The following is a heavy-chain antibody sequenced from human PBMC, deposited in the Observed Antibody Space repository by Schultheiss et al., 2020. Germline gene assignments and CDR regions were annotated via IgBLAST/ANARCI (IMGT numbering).Heavy chain of an antibody. Sequence: SETLSLTCAVSGGSISSSNWWSWVRQPPGKGLEWIGEIYHSGSTNYNPSLKSRVAMSVDKSKNQFSLKLTSVTAADTAVYYCVREEETRDAFDIWGQGTMVTVSS. V-gene: IGHV4-4*02. J-gene: IGHJ3*02. CDR1: GGSISSSNW. D-gene: IGHD4-11*01. CDR3: VREEETRDAFDI. CDR2: IYHSGST.